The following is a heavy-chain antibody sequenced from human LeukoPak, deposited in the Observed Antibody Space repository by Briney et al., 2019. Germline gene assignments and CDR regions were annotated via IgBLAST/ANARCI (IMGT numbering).Heavy chain of an antibody. Sequence: SETLSLTCTVSGGSISSGSYYWSWIRQPAGKGLEWIGRIYTSGSTNYNPSLKSRVTISVDTSKNQFSLKLSSVTAADTAVYYCAREVVAGLYSSSRPDCWGQGTLVTVSS. CDR2: IYTSGST. J-gene: IGHJ4*02. CDR3: AREVVAGLYSSSRPDC. D-gene: IGHD6-6*01. CDR1: GGSISSGSYY. V-gene: IGHV4-61*02.